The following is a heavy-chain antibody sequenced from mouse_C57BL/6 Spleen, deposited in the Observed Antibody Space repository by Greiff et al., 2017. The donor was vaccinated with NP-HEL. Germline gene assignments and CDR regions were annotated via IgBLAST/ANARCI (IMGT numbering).Heavy chain of an antibody. J-gene: IGHJ2*01. CDR3: TIYSNYMDY. D-gene: IGHD2-5*01. Sequence: EVQVVESGAELVRPGASVKLSCTASGFNIKDDYMHWVKQRPEQGLEWIGWIDPENGDTEYASKFQGKATITADTSSNTAYLQLSSLTSEDTAVYYCTIYSNYMDYWGQGTTLTVSS. CDR1: GFNIKDDY. CDR2: IDPENGDT. V-gene: IGHV14-4*01.